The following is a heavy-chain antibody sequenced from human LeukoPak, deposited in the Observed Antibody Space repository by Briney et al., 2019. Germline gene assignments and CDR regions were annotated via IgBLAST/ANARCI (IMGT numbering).Heavy chain of an antibody. CDR2: ISGSGGST. D-gene: IGHD3-3*01. V-gene: IGHV3-23*01. Sequence: GGSLRLSCAASGFTFSSYAMSWVRQAPGKGLEWVSAISGSGGSTYYADSVKGRFTISRDNSKNTLYLQMNSLRAEDTAVYYCAKAGAYDFWSGYPRNYYYYMDVWGKGTTVTVSS. CDR3: AKAGAYDFWSGYPRNYYYYMDV. J-gene: IGHJ6*03. CDR1: GFTFSSYA.